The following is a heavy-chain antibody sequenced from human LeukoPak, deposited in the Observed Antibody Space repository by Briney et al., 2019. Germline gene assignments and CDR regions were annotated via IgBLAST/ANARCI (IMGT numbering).Heavy chain of an antibody. J-gene: IGHJ4*02. Sequence: GGSLRLSCVGSEFTFRSYAMSWVRQAPGKGLEWVSAISGSGGSTYYADSVKGRFTISRDNSKNTLYLQMNSLRAEDTAVYYCAGGGYCSSTSCPGGFDYWGQGTLVTVSS. CDR2: ISGSGGST. CDR3: AGGGYCSSTSCPGGFDY. V-gene: IGHV3-23*01. D-gene: IGHD2-2*01. CDR1: EFTFRSYA.